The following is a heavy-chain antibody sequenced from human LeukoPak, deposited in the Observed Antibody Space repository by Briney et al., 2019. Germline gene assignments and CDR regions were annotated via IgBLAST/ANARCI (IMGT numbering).Heavy chain of an antibody. D-gene: IGHD2/OR15-2a*01. V-gene: IGHV1-2*02. CDR3: ARRPYKYSYMDV. CDR2: INPNSGGT. J-gene: IGHJ6*03. CDR1: GYTFTSYG. Sequence: ASVKVSCKASGYTFTSYGISWVRQAPGQGLEWMGRINPNSGGTNYAQKFQGRVTMTRDTSITTAYMELSRMRSDDTAVYYCARRPYKYSYMDVWGKGTTVTVSS.